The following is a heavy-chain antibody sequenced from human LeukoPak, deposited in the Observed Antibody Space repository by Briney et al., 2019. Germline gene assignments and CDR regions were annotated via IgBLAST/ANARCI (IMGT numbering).Heavy chain of an antibody. CDR1: GYTFTSYY. V-gene: IGHV1-46*01. CDR2: INPSGGST. D-gene: IGHD3-10*01. CDR3: ARLGIQDYYGSGSYSNYFDY. J-gene: IGHJ4*02. Sequence: ASVKVSCKASGYTFTSYYMHWVRQAPGQGLEWMGIINPSGGSTSYAQKFQGRVTMTRDTSTSTVYMELSSLRPEDTAVYYCARLGIQDYYGSGSYSNYFDYWGQGTLVTVSS.